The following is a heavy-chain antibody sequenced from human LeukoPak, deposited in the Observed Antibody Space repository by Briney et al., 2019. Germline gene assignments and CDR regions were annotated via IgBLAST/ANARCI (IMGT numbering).Heavy chain of an antibody. V-gene: IGHV1-18*01. CDR2: ISAYNGNT. Sequence: GASVKVSCKASGYTFTSYGISWVRQAPGQGLEWMGWISAYNGNTNYAQKLQGRVTMTTDTSTSTAYMELRSLRSDDTAVYYCARDFQTYYYYGMDVWGQGTTVTVSS. CDR1: GYTFTSYG. CDR3: ARDFQTYYYYGMDV. J-gene: IGHJ6*02.